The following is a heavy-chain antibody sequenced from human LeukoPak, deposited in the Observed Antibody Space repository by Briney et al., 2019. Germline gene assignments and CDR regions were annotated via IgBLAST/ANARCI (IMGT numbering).Heavy chain of an antibody. CDR3: ARDRMDGRVDY. D-gene: IGHD1-26*01. V-gene: IGHV3-33*01. J-gene: IGHJ4*02. CDR1: GFTFSTYG. CDR2: IWYDGSNK. Sequence: GGSLRLSCAASGFTFSTYGMHWVRQAPGKVLECVAVIWYDGSNKLYADSVKGRFTISRDNSKNTVYLQMSSLRAEDTAVYHCARDRMDGRVDYWGQGTLVTVSS.